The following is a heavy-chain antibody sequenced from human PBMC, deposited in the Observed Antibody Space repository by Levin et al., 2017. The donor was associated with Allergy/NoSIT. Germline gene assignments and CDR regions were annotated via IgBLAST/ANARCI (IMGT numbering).Heavy chain of an antibody. CDR2: INPNSGGT. J-gene: IGHJ4*02. CDR1: GYTFTGYY. V-gene: IGHV1-2*02. Sequence: ASVKVSCKAFGYTFTGYYMHWVRQAPGQGLEWMGWINPNSGGTNYAQKFQGRVTMTRDTSISTAYMELSRLRSDDTAVYYCAREILLWSAIDYWGQGTLVTVSS. D-gene: IGHD3-10*01. CDR3: AREILLWSAIDY.